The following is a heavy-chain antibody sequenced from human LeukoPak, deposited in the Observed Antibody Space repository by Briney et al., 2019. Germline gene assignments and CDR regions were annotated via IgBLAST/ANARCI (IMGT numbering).Heavy chain of an antibody. CDR1: GGSISSYY. Sequence: KPSETLSLTCTVSGGSISSYYWSWIRQPPGKGLEWIGYIYYSGSTNYNPSLKSRVTISVDTSKNQFSLKLSSVTAADTAVYYCASAPPAPLWYPHLYWGQGTLVTVSS. CDR2: IYYSGST. V-gene: IGHV4-59*12. D-gene: IGHD2-21*01. J-gene: IGHJ4*02. CDR3: ASAPPAPLWYPHLY.